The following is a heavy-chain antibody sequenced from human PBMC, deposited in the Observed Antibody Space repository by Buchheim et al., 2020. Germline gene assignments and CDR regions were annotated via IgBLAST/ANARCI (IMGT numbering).Heavy chain of an antibody. J-gene: IGHJ4*02. CDR1: GFPFSTFY. CDR2: IKQDGSE. Sequence: EVQLVESGGGLVQPGGSLRLSCAASGFPFSTFYMSWVRQAPGKGLEWVANIKQDGSENYVDSVKGRFTISSDNAKNSPYLQMNSLRAEDTAVYYCARDKGGYVPFDYWGRGTL. CDR3: ARDKGGYVPFDY. V-gene: IGHV3-7*01. D-gene: IGHD5-12*01.